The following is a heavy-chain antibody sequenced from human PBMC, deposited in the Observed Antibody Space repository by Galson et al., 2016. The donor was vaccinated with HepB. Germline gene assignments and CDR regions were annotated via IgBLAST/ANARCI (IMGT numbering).Heavy chain of an antibody. J-gene: IGHJ4*02. CDR2: INPGAGNA. CDR3: ARDAASSIFGVVVRNFDY. V-gene: IGHV1-3*01. Sequence: SVKVSCKASGYDFSGHLIHWLRQAPGQRPEWMGWINPGAGNAKYSLIFQGRITITNDTSVNTAYMELTSLTSEDTAVYFCARDAASSIFGVVVRNFDYWGQGTLVTVSS. D-gene: IGHD3-3*02. CDR1: GYDFSGHL.